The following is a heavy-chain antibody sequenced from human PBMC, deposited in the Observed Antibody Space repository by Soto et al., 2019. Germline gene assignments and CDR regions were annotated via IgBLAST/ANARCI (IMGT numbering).Heavy chain of an antibody. J-gene: IGHJ4*02. CDR2: MNPNSGNT. Sequence: QVQLVQSGAEVKKPGASVMVSCKASGYTFSSYDINCVRQATGQGLEWMGWMNPNSGNTGYAQKFQGRVTMTRNTSMNTAYMELSSLRSDDTAVYNCARGRHRVGAFIAICWGQGTLVYVSS. V-gene: IGHV1-8*01. CDR1: GYTFSSYD. D-gene: IGHD1-26*01. CDR3: ARGRHRVGAFIAIC.